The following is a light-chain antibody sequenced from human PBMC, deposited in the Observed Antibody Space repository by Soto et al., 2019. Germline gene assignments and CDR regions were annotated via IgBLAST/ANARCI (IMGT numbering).Light chain of an antibody. Sequence: QSALTQPASVSGSPGQSITISCTGTTSAVGSYNLVAWYQQHPGKAPKLMIYEVSKRPSGVSNRFSGSKSGNTASLTISGLHAEDEADYYCCSYAGSWVFGGGTKLTVL. CDR3: CSYAGSWV. CDR1: TSAVGSYNL. CDR2: EVS. J-gene: IGLJ3*02. V-gene: IGLV2-23*02.